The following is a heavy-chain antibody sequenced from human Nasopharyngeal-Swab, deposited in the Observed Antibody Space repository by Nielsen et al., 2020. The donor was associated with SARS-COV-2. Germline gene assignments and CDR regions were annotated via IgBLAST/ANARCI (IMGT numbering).Heavy chain of an antibody. D-gene: IGHD6-19*01. Sequence: GGSLRLSCAASGFTVSSNYMSWVRQAPGKGLEWVSVIYRDGSTYYADSVKGRFTISRDNSKNTLYLQMNSLRDEDTAVYYCARDAVAGPDYWGQGTLVTVSS. J-gene: IGHJ4*02. CDR2: IYRDGST. CDR1: GFTVSSNY. V-gene: IGHV3-53*01. CDR3: ARDAVAGPDY.